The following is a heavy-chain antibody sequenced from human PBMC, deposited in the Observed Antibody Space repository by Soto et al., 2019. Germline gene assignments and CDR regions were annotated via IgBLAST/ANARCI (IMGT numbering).Heavy chain of an antibody. V-gene: IGHV1-18*01. CDR3: ARGSPDQYDYVWGSYRYTRYFDY. J-gene: IGHJ4*02. Sequence: EASVKVSCKASGYTFTSYGISWVRQAPGQGLEWMGWISAYNGNTNYAQKLQGRVTMTTDTSTSTAYMELRSLRSDDTAVYYCARGSPDQYDYVWGSYRYTRYFDYWGQGTLVTVSS. CDR2: ISAYNGNT. D-gene: IGHD3-16*02. CDR1: GYTFTSYG.